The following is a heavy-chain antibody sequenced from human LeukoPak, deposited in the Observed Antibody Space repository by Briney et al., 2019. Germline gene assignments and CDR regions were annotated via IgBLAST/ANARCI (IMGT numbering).Heavy chain of an antibody. V-gene: IGHV4-4*07. CDR1: GGSIRGYY. Sequence: SGTLSLTCTVSGGSIRGYYWSWIRQPAGKRLEWIGRYYASGSTNYNPSLKSRVTMSVDTSKGQFSLKLSSVTAADTAVYYCARDDSPITTVTTFAYWGQGILVTVSS. D-gene: IGHD4-11*01. CDR2: YYASGST. CDR3: ARDDSPITTVTTFAY. J-gene: IGHJ4*02.